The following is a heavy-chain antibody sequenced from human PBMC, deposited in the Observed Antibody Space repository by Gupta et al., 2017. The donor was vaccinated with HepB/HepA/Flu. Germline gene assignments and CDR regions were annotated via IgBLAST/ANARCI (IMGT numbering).Heavy chain of an antibody. J-gene: IGHJ4*02. Sequence: EVQLVESGGGLVQPGRSLRLSCAASGFTFHNYAMHWVRQVPGKGLEWVTHISWNSGFIGYADSVKSRFTISRDNAKNSLHLQMNSLRAEDTALYYCAKEGSGWDTGLDYWGQGTLVTVSS. V-gene: IGHV3-9*01. CDR1: GFTFHNYA. CDR2: ISWNSGFI. D-gene: IGHD6-19*01. CDR3: AKEGSGWDTGLDY.